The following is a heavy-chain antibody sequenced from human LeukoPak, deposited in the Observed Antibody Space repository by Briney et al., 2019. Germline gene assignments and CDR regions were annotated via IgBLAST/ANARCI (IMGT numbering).Heavy chain of an antibody. J-gene: IGHJ6*03. Sequence: ASVKVSCKASGYTFTSYGISWVRQAPGQGLEWMGWISAYNGNTNYAQKLQGRVTMTTDTSTSTAYMELRSLRSDDTAVYYCARDITMVRGVRYYYYYMDVWGKGTTVTVSS. CDR1: GYTFTSYG. V-gene: IGHV1-18*01. D-gene: IGHD3-10*01. CDR3: ARDITMVRGVRYYYYYMDV. CDR2: ISAYNGNT.